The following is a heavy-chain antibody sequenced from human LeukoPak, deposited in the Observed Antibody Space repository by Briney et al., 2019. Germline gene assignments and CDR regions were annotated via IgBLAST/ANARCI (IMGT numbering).Heavy chain of an antibody. CDR3: AKDIAAMVRGVSMGMDV. J-gene: IGHJ6*02. V-gene: IGHV3-43*01. CDR1: GFTFDDYT. Sequence: GGSLRLSCAASGFTFDDYTMHWVRQAPGKGLEAVSLISWDGGSTYYAYSVKGRFTISRDKSKNSLYLQMNSLRTEDTALYYCAKDIAAMVRGVSMGMDVWGQGTTVTVSS. CDR2: ISWDGGST. D-gene: IGHD3-10*01.